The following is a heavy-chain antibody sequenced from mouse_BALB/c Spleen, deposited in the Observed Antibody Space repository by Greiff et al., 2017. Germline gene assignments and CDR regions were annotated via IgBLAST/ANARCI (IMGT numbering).Heavy chain of an antibody. J-gene: IGHJ4*01. CDR1: GFTFSSFG. Sequence: EVKVVESGGGLVQPGGSRKLSCAASGFTFSSFGMHWVRQAPEKGLEWVAYISSGSSTIYYADTVKGRFTISRDNPKNTLFLQMTSLRSEDTAMYYCARRELGRGGYAMDYWGQGTSVTVSS. CDR3: ARRELGRGGYAMDY. CDR2: ISSGSSTI. D-gene: IGHD4-1*01. V-gene: IGHV5-17*02.